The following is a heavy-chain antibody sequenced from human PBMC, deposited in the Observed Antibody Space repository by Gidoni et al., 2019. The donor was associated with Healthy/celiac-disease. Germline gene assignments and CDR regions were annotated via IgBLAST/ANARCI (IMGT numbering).Heavy chain of an antibody. D-gene: IGHD2-21*02. CDR3: ARDGCGGDCYSHYYGMDV. J-gene: IGHJ6*02. V-gene: IGHV1-69*01. CDR2: IIPIFGTA. CDR1: GGHFSSYA. Sequence: QVQLVQSGAEVKKPGSSVKVSCKASGGHFSSYAISWVRQAPGQGLEWMGGIIPIFGTANYAQKFQGRVTITADESTSTAYMELSSLRSEDTAVYYCARDGCGGDCYSHYYGMDVWGQGTTVTVSS.